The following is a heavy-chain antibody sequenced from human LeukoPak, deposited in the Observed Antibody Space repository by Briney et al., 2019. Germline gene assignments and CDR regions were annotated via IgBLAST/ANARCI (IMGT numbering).Heavy chain of an antibody. CDR2: ISGSGGST. Sequence: GSLRLSCAASGFTFSSYAMSGVRQAPGKGLEWVSAISGSGGSTYYADSVKGRFTISRDNSKNTLYLQMNSLRAEDTAVYYCAPKLSIAAAAYWGQGTLVTVSS. V-gene: IGHV3-23*01. J-gene: IGHJ4*02. CDR1: GFTFSSYA. CDR3: APKLSIAAAAY. D-gene: IGHD6-13*01.